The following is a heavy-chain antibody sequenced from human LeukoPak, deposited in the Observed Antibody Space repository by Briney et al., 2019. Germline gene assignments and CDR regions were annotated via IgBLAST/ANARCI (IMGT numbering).Heavy chain of an antibody. D-gene: IGHD1-7*01. CDR1: GYTFTSYG. V-gene: IGHV1-18*01. CDR2: ISAYNGNT. Sequence: PWASVKVSCKASGYTFTSYGISWVRQAPGQGLEWMGWISAYNGNTNYAQKLQGRVTMTTDTSTSTAYMELRSLRSDDTAVYYCARGGGAYNWNWNYYYYYMDVWGKGTTVTVSS. J-gene: IGHJ6*03. CDR3: ARGGGAYNWNWNYYYYYMDV.